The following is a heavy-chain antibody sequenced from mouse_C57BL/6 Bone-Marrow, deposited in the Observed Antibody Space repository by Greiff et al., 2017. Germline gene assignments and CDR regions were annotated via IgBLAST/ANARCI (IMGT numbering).Heavy chain of an antibody. Sequence: QVQLQQPGAELVKPGASVKLSCKASGYTFPSYWMHWVKQRPGRGLEWIGRIDPNSGGTTYNEKFKGKATLTVDKPASTAYMQLSSLTSEDSAVYYCARAYDSNPYYAMDYWGQGTSVTVSS. CDR2: IDPNSGGT. D-gene: IGHD2-5*01. J-gene: IGHJ4*01. CDR1: GYTFPSYW. V-gene: IGHV1-72*01. CDR3: ARAYDSNPYYAMDY.